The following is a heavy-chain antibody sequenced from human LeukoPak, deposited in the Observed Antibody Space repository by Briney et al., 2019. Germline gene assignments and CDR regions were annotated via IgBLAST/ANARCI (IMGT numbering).Heavy chain of an antibody. D-gene: IGHD2-15*01. CDR2: IIPIFGTA. CDR1: GGTFSSYA. Sequence: SVKVSCKASGGTFSSYAISWVRQAPGQGLEWMGGIIPIFGTANYAQKFQGRVTITADESTSTAYMELSSLRSEDTAVYYCARSTVRYCSGGSCYDWFDPWGQGALVTVSS. V-gene: IGHV1-69*13. J-gene: IGHJ5*02. CDR3: ARSTVRYCSGGSCYDWFDP.